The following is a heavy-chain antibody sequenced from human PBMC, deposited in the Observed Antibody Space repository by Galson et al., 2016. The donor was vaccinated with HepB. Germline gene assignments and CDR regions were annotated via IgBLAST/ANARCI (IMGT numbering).Heavy chain of an antibody. V-gene: IGHV3-23*01. CDR2: ISGSGLGT. D-gene: IGHD6-19*01. CDR3: AKERPAVAQGHSMNYYGMDV. J-gene: IGHJ6*02. Sequence: SLRLSCAASGFTFSDYAMSWVRQAPGKGLEWVSAISGSGLGTHYADSVWGRLTISRDNSENTRYLQMSGLRAEDTAVYFCAKERPAVAQGHSMNYYGMDVWGQGTTVTVSS. CDR1: GFTFSDYA.